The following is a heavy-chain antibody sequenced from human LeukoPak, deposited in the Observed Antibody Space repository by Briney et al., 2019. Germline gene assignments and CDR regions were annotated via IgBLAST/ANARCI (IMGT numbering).Heavy chain of an antibody. CDR3: ARDPPGIAASGTYY. D-gene: IGHD6-13*01. CDR1: GFTFSSYA. J-gene: IGHJ4*02. Sequence: PGGSLRLSCAASGFTFSSYAMSWVRQAPGKGLEWVSVISGSGGSTYYADSVKGRFTISRDSSKNTLFLQMNSLRVEDTAVYYCARDPPGIAASGTYYWGQGTLVTVSS. CDR2: ISGSGGST. V-gene: IGHV3-23*01.